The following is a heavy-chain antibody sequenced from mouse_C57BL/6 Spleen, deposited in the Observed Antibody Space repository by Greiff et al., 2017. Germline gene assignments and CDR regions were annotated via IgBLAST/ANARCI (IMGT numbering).Heavy chain of an antibody. CDR2: IDPEDGDT. CDR1: GFNIKDYY. V-gene: IGHV14-1*01. D-gene: IGHD1-1*01. CDR3: TTDYYGSSYDFDV. J-gene: IGHJ1*03. Sequence: EVQLQQSGAELVRPGASVKLSCTASGFNIKDYYMHWVKQRPEQGLEWIGRIDPEDGDTEYAPKFQGKATMTADTSSNTAYLQLSSLTSEDTAVYYCTTDYYGSSYDFDVWGTGTTVTVSS.